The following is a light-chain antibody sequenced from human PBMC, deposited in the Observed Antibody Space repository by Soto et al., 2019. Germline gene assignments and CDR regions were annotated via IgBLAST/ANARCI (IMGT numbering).Light chain of an antibody. Sequence: EIVLTQSPGTLSLSTGERATLSCRASQSVSNNYLAWYQQKPGQAPRLLIYGASNRATGIPDRFSGSGSGIDFTLTISRLEPEDFAVYYCQKYGSSGTFAQGTKVDIK. CDR2: GAS. V-gene: IGKV3-20*01. J-gene: IGKJ1*01. CDR1: QSVSNNY. CDR3: QKYGSSGT.